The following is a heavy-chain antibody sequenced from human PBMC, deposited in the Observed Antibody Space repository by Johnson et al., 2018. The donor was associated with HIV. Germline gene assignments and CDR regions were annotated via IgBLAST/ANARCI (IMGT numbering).Heavy chain of an antibody. Sequence: VQLVESGGGVVQPGRSLRLSCAASGFTFSSYGMHWVRQAPGKGLEWVSAIRGSGGSTGYADSVKGRFTISRDNAKNSLYLQMNSLRAEDTALYYCARGGRYSESVNDAHDIWGQGTKVTVSS. D-gene: IGHD1-26*01. V-gene: IGHV3-20*04. CDR1: GFTFSSYG. CDR2: IRGSGGST. J-gene: IGHJ3*02. CDR3: ARGGRYSESVNDAHDI.